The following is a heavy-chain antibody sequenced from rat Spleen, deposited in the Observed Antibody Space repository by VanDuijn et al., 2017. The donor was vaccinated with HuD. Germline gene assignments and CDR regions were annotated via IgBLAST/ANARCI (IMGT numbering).Heavy chain of an antibody. CDR3: TRVGDSRGFAY. CDR2: ISYDGSGT. CDR1: GFTFSDYY. V-gene: IGHV5-29*01. Sequence: EVQLVESDGGLVQPGRSLKLSCAASGFTFSDYYMAWVRQAPTKGLEWVATISYDGSGTNYGDSVKGRFTISRDNAKSTLYLQMNSLRSEDTATYYCTRVGDSRGFAYWGQGTLVTVSS. D-gene: IGHD1-1*01. J-gene: IGHJ3*01.